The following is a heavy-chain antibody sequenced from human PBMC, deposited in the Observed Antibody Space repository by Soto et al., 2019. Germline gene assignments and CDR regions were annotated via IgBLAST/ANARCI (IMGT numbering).Heavy chain of an antibody. Sequence: EVQLVETGGGLIQPGGSLRLSCAASGFTVSSNYMAWVRQAPGKGLEWVSVIYSSGLTYYADSGKGRFTISRDNSKNTLYLQMNTLRDEDTAMYYCARALGARIYYFDSWGQGTLVTVSS. V-gene: IGHV3-53*05. J-gene: IGHJ4*02. D-gene: IGHD3-10*01. CDR1: GFTVSSNY. CDR3: ARALGARIYYFDS. CDR2: IYSSGLT.